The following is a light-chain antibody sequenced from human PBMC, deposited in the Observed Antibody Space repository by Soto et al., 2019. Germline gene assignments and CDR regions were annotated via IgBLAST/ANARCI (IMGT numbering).Light chain of an antibody. CDR1: SGSIASNY. Sequence: NFMLTQPHSVSESPGKTVTISCTRSSGSIASNYVQWYQQRPGSAPTTVIYENDERPSGVPDRFSGSIDSSSNSASLTISGLKTEDEANYYCQSYDRSNFRWVFGGGTKLTVL. J-gene: IGLJ3*02. CDR3: QSYDRSNFRWV. CDR2: END. V-gene: IGLV6-57*03.